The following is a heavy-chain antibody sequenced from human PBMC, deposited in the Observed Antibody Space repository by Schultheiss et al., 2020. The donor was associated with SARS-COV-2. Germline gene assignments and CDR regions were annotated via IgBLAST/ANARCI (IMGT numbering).Heavy chain of an antibody. V-gene: IGHV4-34*01. Sequence: SETLSLTCAVYGGSFSGYYWSWIRQPPGKGLEWIGSIYYSGSTYYNPSLKSRVTISVDTSKNQFSLKLSSVTAADTAVYYCASRREYQLLLGFDYWGQGTLVTVSS. CDR3: ASRREYQLLLGFDY. J-gene: IGHJ4*02. CDR1: GGSFSGYY. D-gene: IGHD2-2*01. CDR2: IYYSGST.